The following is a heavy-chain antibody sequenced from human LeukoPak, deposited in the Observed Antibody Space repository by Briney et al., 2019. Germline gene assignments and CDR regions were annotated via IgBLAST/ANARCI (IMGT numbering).Heavy chain of an antibody. Sequence: SGTLSLTCAVYGGSFSGYYWSWVRQPPGKGLEWIGKITHSGSTNYNPSLKSRVTISVDTSKNQFSLKLSSVTAADTAVYYCARGHSDGNSEWFDSWGQGTLVTVSS. CDR1: GGSFSGYY. CDR3: ARGHSDGNSEWFDS. J-gene: IGHJ5*01. V-gene: IGHV4-34*01. D-gene: IGHD4-23*01. CDR2: ITHSGST.